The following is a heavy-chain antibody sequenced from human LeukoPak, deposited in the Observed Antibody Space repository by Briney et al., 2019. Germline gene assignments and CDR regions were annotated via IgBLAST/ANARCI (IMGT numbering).Heavy chain of an antibody. CDR1: GGSMSDYY. CDR3: ARLRGNYFPDY. CDR2: IHYTGST. Sequence: SETPSLTCTVSGGSMSDYYWTWIRQSPGKGLEWIAYIHYTGSTNLNPSLKSRVTISVDTSRNQFSLRLNSVTAADTAVYYCARLRGNYFPDYWGQGTLVTVSS. V-gene: IGHV4-59*01. D-gene: IGHD2/OR15-2a*01. J-gene: IGHJ4*02.